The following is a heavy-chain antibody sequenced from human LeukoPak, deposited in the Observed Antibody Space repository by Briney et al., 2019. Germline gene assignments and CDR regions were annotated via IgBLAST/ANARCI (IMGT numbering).Heavy chain of an antibody. V-gene: IGHV4-61*01. CDR1: GGSVSSGSYC. CDR2: IYYSGST. CDR3: ARESGDRAFDI. Sequence: SETLSVTCTVSGGSVSSGSYCWSWIRQPPGKGLEWIGYIYYSGSTNYNPSLKSRVTISVDTSKNQFSLKLSSVTAADTAVYYCARESGDRAFDIWGQGTMVTVSS. D-gene: IGHD1-14*01. J-gene: IGHJ3*02.